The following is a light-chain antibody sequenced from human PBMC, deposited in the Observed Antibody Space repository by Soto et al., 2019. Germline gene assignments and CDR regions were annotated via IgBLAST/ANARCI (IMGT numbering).Light chain of an antibody. CDR2: ATS. CDR1: QGIRKD. CDR3: QQANSFPLT. Sequence: AIQMTQSPSSLSASVGDRVTMTCRASQGIRKDLAWYQQKPGKAPKLLIYATSSLQSGVPSRFSGSGSGRDFTLTISSLQPEDFATYYCQQANSFPLTFGGGTKVDIK. V-gene: IGKV1-6*02. J-gene: IGKJ4*01.